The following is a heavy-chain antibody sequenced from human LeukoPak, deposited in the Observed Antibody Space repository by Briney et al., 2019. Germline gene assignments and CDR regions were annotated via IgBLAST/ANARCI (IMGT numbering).Heavy chain of an antibody. Sequence: SGTLSLTCAGYGVSFSGYYWSWIRQPPGKGLDWIGEINHSGSTNYNPSLKSRVTISVDTSKNQFSLKLSSVTAADTAVYYCARVGIQLWLSYFDYWGQGTLVTVSS. CDR3: ARVGIQLWLSYFDY. J-gene: IGHJ4*02. CDR1: GVSFSGYY. V-gene: IGHV4-34*01. D-gene: IGHD5-18*01. CDR2: INHSGST.